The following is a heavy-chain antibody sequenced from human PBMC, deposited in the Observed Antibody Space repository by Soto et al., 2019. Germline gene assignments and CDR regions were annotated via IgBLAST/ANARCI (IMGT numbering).Heavy chain of an antibody. CDR3: TTDPIASSGVHPGRGWLDP. CDR1: GFSFTNAW. D-gene: IGHD6-19*01. Sequence: EVQLVESGGGLVKPGGSLRLSCVASGFSFTNAWMNWARQAPGKGLEWVGRIKSQTGGATTEYAAPVKGRFTISRDDSRDTMYLQMNSLKTEDTAVYYCTTDPIASSGVHPGRGWLDPWGQGTLVTVSS. V-gene: IGHV3-15*07. J-gene: IGHJ5*02. CDR2: IKSQTGGATT.